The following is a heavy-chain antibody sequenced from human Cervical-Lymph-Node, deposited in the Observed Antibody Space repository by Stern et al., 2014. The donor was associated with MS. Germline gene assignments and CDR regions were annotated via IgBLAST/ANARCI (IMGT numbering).Heavy chain of an antibody. D-gene: IGHD4-11*01. J-gene: IGHJ6*02. CDR1: GYTLNSFD. CDR2: MNPTSAKT. Sequence: QVQLVQSGPAVKKPGASVRLSCKASGYTLNSFDISWVRQAPGQGLEWMGWMNPTSAKTGYAQKFQGRVTMTRNNSISTAYMELTSLRSEDTAVYYCARGDQSNYYYHFGFDVWGQGTTVTVSS. CDR3: ARGDQSNYYYHFGFDV. V-gene: IGHV1-8*01.